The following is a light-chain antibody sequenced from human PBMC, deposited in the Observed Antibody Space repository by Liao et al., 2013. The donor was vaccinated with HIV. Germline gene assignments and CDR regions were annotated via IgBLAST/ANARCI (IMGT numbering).Light chain of an antibody. J-gene: IGLJ3*02. Sequence: SYELTQPPSVSVSPGQTASITCSGDKLGDKYACWYQQKPGQSPVLVIYQDNKRPSGIPERFSGSNSGNTATLTISGTQAMDEADYYCQAWDSSTVVFGGGTEADRP. CDR2: QDN. CDR3: QAWDSSTVV. V-gene: IGLV3-1*01. CDR1: KLGDKY.